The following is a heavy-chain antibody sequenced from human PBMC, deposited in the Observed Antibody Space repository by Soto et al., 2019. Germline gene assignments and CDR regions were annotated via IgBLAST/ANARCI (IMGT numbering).Heavy chain of an antibody. CDR3: AGGLQNNWFDP. D-gene: IGHD4-4*01. CDR1: GGSISSDTYY. CDR2: IYYSGST. J-gene: IGHJ5*02. V-gene: IGHV4-39*01. Sequence: SETLSLTCTVSGGSISSDTYYWVWIRQPPGKGLEWIGSIYYSGSTYYNPSLKSRVTISVDTSKNQFSLKLTSVTAADTAVYYCAGGLQNNWFDPWGRGTLVTVSS.